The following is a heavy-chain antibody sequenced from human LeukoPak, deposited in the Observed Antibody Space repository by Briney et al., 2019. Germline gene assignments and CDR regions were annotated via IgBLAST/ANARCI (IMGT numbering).Heavy chain of an antibody. V-gene: IGHV3-30-3*01. D-gene: IGHD2-2*01. CDR2: ISYDGSNK. CDR3: ASVVPAAMRCYFDY. Sequence: GGSLRLSCAASGFTFSSYAMHWVRQAPGKGLEWVAVISYDGSNKYYADSVKGRFTISRDNSKNTLYLQMNSLRAEDTAVYYCASVVPAAMRCYFDYWGQGTLVTVSS. J-gene: IGHJ4*02. CDR1: GFTFSSYA.